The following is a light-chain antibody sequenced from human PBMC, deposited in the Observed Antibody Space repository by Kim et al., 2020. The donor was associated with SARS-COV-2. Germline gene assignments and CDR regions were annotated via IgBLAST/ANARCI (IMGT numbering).Light chain of an antibody. CDR2: KAS. Sequence: DIQMTQSPSTLSASVGDRVTITCRASQSVSSWLAWYQKKPGKAPKLLIYKASTLEGGVPSRFSGRGSGTEFSLTINSLQPDDFATYSCQQYDSHPYTFGQGPKLEI. J-gene: IGKJ2*01. CDR1: QSVSSW. V-gene: IGKV1-5*03. CDR3: QQYDSHPYT.